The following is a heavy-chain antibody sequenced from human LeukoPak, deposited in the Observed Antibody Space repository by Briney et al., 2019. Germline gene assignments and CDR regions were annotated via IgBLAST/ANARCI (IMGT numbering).Heavy chain of an antibody. CDR2: ISPDGSST. CDR1: QFTFKNYW. Sequence: GGSLRLSCVASQFTFKNYWMHWVRQAPGRGLVWLSYISPDGSSTRYADSVRGRFTISRDNARNTLYLQMNSLRAEDTAVYFCATAWSYWGQGTLVTVSS. D-gene: IGHD2-21*02. V-gene: IGHV3-74*01. CDR3: ATAWSY. J-gene: IGHJ4*02.